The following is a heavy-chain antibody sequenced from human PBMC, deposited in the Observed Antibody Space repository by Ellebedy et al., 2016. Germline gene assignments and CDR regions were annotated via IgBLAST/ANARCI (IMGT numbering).Heavy chain of an antibody. CDR1: GYTFTGYY. J-gene: IGHJ4*02. CDR2: INPNSGGT. D-gene: IGHD5-18*01. CDR3: ARGPRRIQLWLKDNYFDY. Sequence: ASVKVSCKASGYTFTGYYMHWVRQAPGQGLEWMGWINPNSGGTNYAQKFQGWVTMTRDTSISTAYMELSRLRSDDTAVYYYARGPRRIQLWLKDNYFDYWGQGTLVTVSS. V-gene: IGHV1-2*04.